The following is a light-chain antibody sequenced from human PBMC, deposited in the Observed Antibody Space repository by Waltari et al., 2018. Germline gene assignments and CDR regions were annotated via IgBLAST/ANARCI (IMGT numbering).Light chain of an antibody. J-gene: IGLJ3*02. CDR2: EDN. Sequence: SYQLTHAPSVSVSTGQTARITCPGDELPHRKVLWYQQKSGQAPVFFIYEDNKPPSGIPERFSGSTSDTLATLTSSGAQVDDESDFYCWSTDSSGYYGVFGGGTKLTVL. CDR1: ELPHRK. V-gene: IGLV3-10*01. CDR3: WSTDSSGYYGV.